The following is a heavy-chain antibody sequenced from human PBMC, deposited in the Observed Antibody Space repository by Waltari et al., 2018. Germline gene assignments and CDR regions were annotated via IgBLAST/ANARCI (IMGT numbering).Heavy chain of an antibody. J-gene: IGHJ4*02. Sequence: QLQLQESGSGVVKASETLSLSCDVSGDSVTGGGYSWNWIRPSPGKGLEWIGYIYHSGPMYYNPSLQSRVTISVDESKNQFSLKLRSVTAADTAVYYCARDQHSYCESWGQGILVTVSS. V-gene: IGHV4-30-2*06. CDR2: IYHSGPM. CDR3: ARDQHSYCES. CDR1: GDSVTGGGYS.